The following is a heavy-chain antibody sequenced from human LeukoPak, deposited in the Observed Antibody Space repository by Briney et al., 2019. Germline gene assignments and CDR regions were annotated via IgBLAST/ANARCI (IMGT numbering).Heavy chain of an antibody. CDR3: ARDGVSFDACDI. J-gene: IGHJ3*02. D-gene: IGHD2/OR15-2a*01. Sequence: GGSLRLSCAVPGFTFSGYSMNWVRQAPGKGLEWISYISGSSGVTYYADSVKGRFTISRDNAKNSLYLQMNSLRAEDTAVYYSARDGVSFDACDIWGQGTMVTVSS. CDR1: GFTFSGYS. CDR2: ISGSSGVT. V-gene: IGHV3-48*04.